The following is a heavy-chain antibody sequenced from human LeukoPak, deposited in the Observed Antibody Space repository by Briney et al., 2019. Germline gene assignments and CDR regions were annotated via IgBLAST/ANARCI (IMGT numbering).Heavy chain of an antibody. J-gene: IGHJ4*02. CDR3: AKGGSSRFYFDY. D-gene: IGHD1-26*01. V-gene: IGHV3-23*01. CDR2: ISGSGGST. Sequence: GGSLRLSCAASGFTFSSYAMSWVRQAPGKGLEWVSAISGSGGSTYYADSVKGRFTISRDKSKNTLYLQMNSLRAEDAAVYYCAKGGSSRFYFDYWGQGTLVTVSS. CDR1: GFTFSSYA.